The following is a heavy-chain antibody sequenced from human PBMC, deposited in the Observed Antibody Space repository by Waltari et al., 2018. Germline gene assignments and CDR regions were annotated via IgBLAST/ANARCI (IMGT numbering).Heavy chain of an antibody. V-gene: IGHV3-53*02. CDR3: ARNRPFDH. CDR2: LYSGGST. CDR1: GFTVHTNS. J-gene: IGHJ2*01. Sequence: EVQMEETGGGWIQPGGSLKPSCAASGFTVHTNSMSWVRQAPGKGLEWVSVLYSGGSTYYADSVKGRFTISRDISKNMLYLQMNSLRAADTAAYYCARNRPFDHWGRGTLVTVSS.